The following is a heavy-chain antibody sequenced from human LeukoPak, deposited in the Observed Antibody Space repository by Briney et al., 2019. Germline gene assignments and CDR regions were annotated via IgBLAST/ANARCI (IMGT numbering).Heavy chain of an antibody. V-gene: IGHV1-69*01. Sequence: FSVTVSCKASGGTFSSYAISWVRLAPGQGLEWMGGIISIFGAANYAPKFQGRVTITADESTSTAYMELSSLRSEDTAVYYCARDRSTVTKYLKNWGQGTLVTVSS. CDR3: ARDRSTVTKYLKN. CDR2: IISIFGAA. D-gene: IGHD4-17*01. CDR1: GGTFSSYA. J-gene: IGHJ1*01.